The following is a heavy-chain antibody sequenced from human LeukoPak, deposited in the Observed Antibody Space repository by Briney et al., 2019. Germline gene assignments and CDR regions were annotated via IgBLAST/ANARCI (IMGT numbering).Heavy chain of an antibody. D-gene: IGHD3-16*01. CDR3: ARGEISVGGFDY. Sequence: PSETLSLTCAVNGGSFSGYYWSWIRQPLGKGMEWIGEINHSGSTNYNPSLKSRVTISVDTSKNQFSLKLSSVTAADTAVYYCARGEISVGGFDYWGQGTLVTVSS. CDR2: INHSGST. V-gene: IGHV4-34*01. J-gene: IGHJ4*02. CDR1: GGSFSGYY.